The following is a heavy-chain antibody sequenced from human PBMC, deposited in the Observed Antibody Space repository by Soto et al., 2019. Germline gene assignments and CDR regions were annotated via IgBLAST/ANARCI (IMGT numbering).Heavy chain of an antibody. D-gene: IGHD2-2*01. J-gene: IGHJ6*02. CDR2: IRNNGSNK. CDR3: ARYGEVAPNYYYYGMDV. V-gene: IGHV3-30*03. CDR1: GFTFSSYS. Sequence: GGSLRLSCAASGFTFSSYSMNWVRQAPGKGLEWVAVIRNNGSNKYYADSVKGRFTISRDNSKNTLYLQMNSLRAEDTAVYYCARYGEVAPNYYYYGMDVWCQGTTVTVSS.